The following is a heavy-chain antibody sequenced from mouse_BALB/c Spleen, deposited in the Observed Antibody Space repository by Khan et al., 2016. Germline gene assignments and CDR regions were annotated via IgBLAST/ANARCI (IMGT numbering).Heavy chain of an antibody. CDR1: GYAFTNCL. J-gene: IGHJ3*01. V-gene: IGHV1-54*01. CDR3: AGQYGSSSVGFAY. D-gene: IGHD1-1*01. Sequence: QVQLQQSGAELVRPGTSVKVSCKASGYAFTNCLIEWVKQRPGQGLERIGVINPGSGGTNYNERFKGKATLTADNSSSTAYMQLSSLTSDDSAVYFSAGQYGSSSVGFAYWGQGTLVTVSA. CDR2: INPGSGGT.